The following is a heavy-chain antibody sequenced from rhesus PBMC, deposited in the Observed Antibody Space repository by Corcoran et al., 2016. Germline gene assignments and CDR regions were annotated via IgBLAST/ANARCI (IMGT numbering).Heavy chain of an antibody. Sequence: QLQLQESGPGLVKPSETLSVTCAVSGSSISSSYWSWIRQAPGKGLEWIGYIYGSGSSTNYNPSLKIRVTLSVDTSKNQLSLKLSSVTTADTAVYYCAIVGTETPDYWGQGVLVTVSS. CDR3: AIVGTETPDY. CDR1: GSSISSSY. D-gene: IGHD5-24*01. V-gene: IGHV4-169*01. J-gene: IGHJ4*01. CDR2: IYGSGSST.